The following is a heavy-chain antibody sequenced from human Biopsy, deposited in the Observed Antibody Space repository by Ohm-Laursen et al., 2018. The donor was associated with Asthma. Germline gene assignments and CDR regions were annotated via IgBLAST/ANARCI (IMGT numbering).Heavy chain of an antibody. V-gene: IGHV4-39*01. CDR1: GGSMSSSSYY. Sequence: SDTLSLTCTVSGGSMSSSSYYWGWIRQPPGKGLEWIGSIYYSGSTYYNPSLKSRVTISVDTSKNQFSLKLSSVTAADTAVYYCARQGYDFWSGYFDAFDIWGQGTMVTVSS. CDR2: IYYSGST. J-gene: IGHJ3*02. D-gene: IGHD3-3*01. CDR3: ARQGYDFWSGYFDAFDI.